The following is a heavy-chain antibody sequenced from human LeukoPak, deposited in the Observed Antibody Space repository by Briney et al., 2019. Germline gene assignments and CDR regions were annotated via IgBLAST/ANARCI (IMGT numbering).Heavy chain of an antibody. CDR2: ISAYNGNT. CDR1: GYTFTSYG. D-gene: IGHD3-9*01. Sequence: ASVKVSCKASGYTFTSYGISWVRQAPGQGLEWMGWISAYNGNTNSAQKLQGRVTMTTDTSTSTAYMELRSLRSDDTAVYYCARTYYDILTGYSSDYWGQGTLVTVSS. V-gene: IGHV1-18*01. J-gene: IGHJ4*02. CDR3: ARTYYDILTGYSSDY.